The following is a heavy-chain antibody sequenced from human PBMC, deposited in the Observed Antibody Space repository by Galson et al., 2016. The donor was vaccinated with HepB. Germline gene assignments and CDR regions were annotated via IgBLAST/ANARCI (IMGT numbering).Heavy chain of an antibody. D-gene: IGHD3-3*01. CDR3: ARDGVLRFLGNTWYFDL. CDR2: ISSSSAYK. J-gene: IGHJ2*01. CDR1: GFSISIYS. V-gene: IGHV3-21*01. Sequence: SLRLSCAASGFSISIYSMNWVRQTPGKGLEWVSSISSSSAYKYYADSVEGRFTISRDNAKKSLYLEMNSLKDEDTGLYYCARDGVLRFLGNTWYFDLWGRGTMVGVSA.